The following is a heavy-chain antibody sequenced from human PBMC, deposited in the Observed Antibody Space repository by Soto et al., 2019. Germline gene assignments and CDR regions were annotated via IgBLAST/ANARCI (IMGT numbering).Heavy chain of an antibody. Sequence: QITLKESGPTLVKPTQTLTLTCTFSGFSLSTTGMGVGWIRQPPGKALEWLALFYWDDDKHYSPSLKSRLTITKDTSKNQVVLTMTNMDPVDTATYYCVHRRGSGDFDYWGQGTLVTVSS. CDR3: VHRRGSGDFDY. CDR1: GFSLSTTGMG. D-gene: IGHD6-19*01. J-gene: IGHJ4*02. V-gene: IGHV2-5*02. CDR2: FYWDDDK.